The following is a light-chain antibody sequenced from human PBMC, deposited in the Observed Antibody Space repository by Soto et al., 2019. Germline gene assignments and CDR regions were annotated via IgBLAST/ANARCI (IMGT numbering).Light chain of an antibody. Sequence: EIVLTQSPGTLSLSPGERATLSCRASQSVSSSDLAWYQQKPGQAPRLRIYGASSRATGIPDRFSGSGSGTDFTLTISRLEPEDFAVYYCQQYGSSPGTFGQGTKVEIK. J-gene: IGKJ1*01. CDR1: QSVSSSD. V-gene: IGKV3-20*01. CDR3: QQYGSSPGT. CDR2: GAS.